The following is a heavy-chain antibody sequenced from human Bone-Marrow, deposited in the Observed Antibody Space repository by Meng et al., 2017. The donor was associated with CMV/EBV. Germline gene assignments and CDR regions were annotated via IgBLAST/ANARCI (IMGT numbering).Heavy chain of an antibody. CDR1: GGSFSGYY. Sequence: GSLRLSCAVYGGSFSGYYWSWIRQPPGKGLEWIGEINHSGNTNYKASLKSRVTMSLDTSKNHFSLKLHSVTAADTAVYYCARVKGDFGDYLPVDYWGQGTLVTVSS. CDR3: ARVKGDFGDYLPVDY. J-gene: IGHJ4*02. CDR2: INHSGNT. V-gene: IGHV4-34*01. D-gene: IGHD4-17*01.